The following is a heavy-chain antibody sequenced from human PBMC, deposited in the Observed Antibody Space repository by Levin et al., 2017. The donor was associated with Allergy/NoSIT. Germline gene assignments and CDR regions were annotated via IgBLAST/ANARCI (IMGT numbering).Heavy chain of an antibody. V-gene: IGHV3-74*01. CDR1: GFPFSSYW. D-gene: IGHD3-16*01. CDR3: ARVLGAPNDCYYYMGV. J-gene: IGHJ6*03. Sequence: GGSLRLSCAASGFPFSSYWVHWVRQAPGKGLVWVSRINSDGSTTNYADSVKGRFTISRDNAKNTLYLQMNRLRVEDTAVYFCARVLGAPNDCYYYMGVWGKGTTVTVSS. CDR2: INSDGSTT.